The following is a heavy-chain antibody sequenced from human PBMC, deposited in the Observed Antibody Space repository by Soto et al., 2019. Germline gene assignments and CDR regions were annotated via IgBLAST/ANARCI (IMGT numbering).Heavy chain of an antibody. CDR3: ARGLPLGLAIGYRWFGESAYYFDY. Sequence: PSETLSLTCAVYGGSFSGYYWSWIRQPPGKGLEWIGEINHSGSTNYNPSIKSRVTISVDTSKNQFSLKLSSVTAADTAVYYCARGLPLGLAIGYRWFGESAYYFDYWGQGTLVTVS. CDR1: GGSFSGYY. J-gene: IGHJ4*02. V-gene: IGHV4-34*01. D-gene: IGHD3-10*01. CDR2: INHSGST.